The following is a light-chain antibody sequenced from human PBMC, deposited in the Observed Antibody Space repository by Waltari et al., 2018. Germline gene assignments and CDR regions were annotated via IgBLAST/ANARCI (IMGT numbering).Light chain of an antibody. V-gene: IGLV2-11*01. Sequence: QSALTQPRSVSGSPGQSVTISCTGTSSDVGRSTYVSWYQQHPDKAPKLMIVDVTKRPAGVPDRFSGSKSGNTASLTISGLQAEDEADYYCSSYAGGFMLFGGGTKVTVL. CDR2: DVT. CDR3: SSYAGGFML. CDR1: SSDVGRSTY. J-gene: IGLJ2*01.